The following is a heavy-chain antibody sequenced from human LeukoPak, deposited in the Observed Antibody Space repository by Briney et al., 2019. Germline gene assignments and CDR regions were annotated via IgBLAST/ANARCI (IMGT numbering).Heavy chain of an antibody. J-gene: IGHJ3*01. CDR1: GGSISTYY. CDR2: IYYSGST. V-gene: IGHV4-59*01. D-gene: IGHD1-14*01. CDR3: SRGPWSTGDAFGV. Sequence: SETLSLTCTVSGGSISTYYWSWIRQRPGKGLEWIGYIYYSGSTNYNPSLKNRVTISLDTSKNRFSLKLNSVTAADTAVYYCSRGPWSTGDAFGVWGQGTMVSVSS.